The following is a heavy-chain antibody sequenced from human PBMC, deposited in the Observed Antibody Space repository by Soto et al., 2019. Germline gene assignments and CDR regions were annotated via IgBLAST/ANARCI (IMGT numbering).Heavy chain of an antibody. V-gene: IGHV3-23*01. CDR1: GFTFSSYA. CDR2: ISGSGGST. D-gene: IGHD6-6*01. CDR3: AKVVLVHGPYYFDY. J-gene: IGHJ4*02. Sequence: EVQLLESGGGLVQPGGSLRLSCAASGFTFSSYAMSWVRQAPGKGLEWVSAISGSGGSTYYADSVKGRFTIARDNSKNALYLQMNSLIAEDTAVYYCAKVVLVHGPYYFDYGGQGTLVTASS.